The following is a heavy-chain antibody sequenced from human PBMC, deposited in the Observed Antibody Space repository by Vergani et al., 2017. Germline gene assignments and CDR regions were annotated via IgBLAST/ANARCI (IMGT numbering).Heavy chain of an antibody. V-gene: IGHV3-30*18. CDR2: ISYDGSNK. J-gene: IGHJ6*03. D-gene: IGHD3-10*01. CDR3: AKPASAYYYYYMDV. CDR1: GFTLSSYG. Sequence: QVQMVESGGGVVQPGRSLRLSCAASGFTLSSYGMHWVRQAPGKGLEWVAVISYDGSNKYYADSVKGRFTISRDNSKNTLYLQMNSLRAEDTAVYYCAKPASAYYYYYMDVWGKGTTVTVSS.